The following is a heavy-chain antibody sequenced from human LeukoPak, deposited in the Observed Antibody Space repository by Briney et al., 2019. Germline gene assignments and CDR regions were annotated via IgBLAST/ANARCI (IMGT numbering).Heavy chain of an antibody. Sequence: VGSLRLSCAASGFTFSDYYMSWIRQAPGKGLEWVSYISISGSTIYYADSVKGRFTISRDNAKNSLYLQMNSLRAEDTAVYYCARDLAIAVAALGSFDYWGQGTLVTVSS. CDR2: ISISGSTI. D-gene: IGHD6-19*01. CDR3: ARDLAIAVAALGSFDY. J-gene: IGHJ4*02. V-gene: IGHV3-11*01. CDR1: GFTFSDYY.